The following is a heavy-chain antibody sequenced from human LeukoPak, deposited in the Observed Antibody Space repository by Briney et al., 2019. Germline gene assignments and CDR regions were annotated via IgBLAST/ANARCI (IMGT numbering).Heavy chain of an antibody. CDR2: INPNSGGT. D-gene: IGHD2/OR15-2a*01. CDR1: GYTFTGYY. CDR3: ASEKYTLYHVLMRSNFDY. J-gene: IGHJ4*02. V-gene: IGHV1-2*06. Sequence: ASVKVSCKASGYTFTGYYMHWVRQAPGQGLEWMGRINPNSGGTNYAQKFQGRVTMTRDTSISTAYMELSRLRSDDTAVYYCASEKYTLYHVLMRSNFDYWAQGTPVTVSS.